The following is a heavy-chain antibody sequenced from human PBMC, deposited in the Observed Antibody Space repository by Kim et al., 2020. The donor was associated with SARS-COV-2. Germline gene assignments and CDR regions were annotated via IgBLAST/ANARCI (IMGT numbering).Heavy chain of an antibody. J-gene: IGHJ6*02. CDR2: IDTNIGHP. V-gene: IGHV7-4-1*02. D-gene: IGHD5-18*01. CDR3: ATYTYGLGRLMDSHYYYYGMDV. Sequence: ASVKVSCKAFEYSFTSYSMNWVRQAPGQGLEWMGWIDTNIGHPTYAQDFTGRFVFSVDESATTAYLEINSLKADDTAVYYCATYTYGLGRLMDSHYYYYGMDVWGQGTTVTVSS. CDR1: EYSFTSYS.